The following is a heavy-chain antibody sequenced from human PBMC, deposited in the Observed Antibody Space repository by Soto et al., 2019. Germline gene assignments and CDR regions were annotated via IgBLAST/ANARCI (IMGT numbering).Heavy chain of an antibody. CDR3: ARDRGYCSGGSCYLGWFDP. CDR1: GYTFTTYD. CDR2: MNPNSGNT. J-gene: IGHJ5*02. Sequence: QVQLVQSGAEVKRPGASVKVSCKASGYTFTTYDINWVRQATGQGLEWMGWMNPNSGNTGYAQKFQGRVTMTRNTSISTAYMELSSLRSEDTAGYYCARDRGYCSGGSCYLGWFDPWGQGTLVTVSS. D-gene: IGHD2-15*01. V-gene: IGHV1-8*01.